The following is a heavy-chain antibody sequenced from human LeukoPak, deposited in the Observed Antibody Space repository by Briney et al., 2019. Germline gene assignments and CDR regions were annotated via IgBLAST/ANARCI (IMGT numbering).Heavy chain of an antibody. CDR1: GFTFSSYA. CDR2: ISGSGGST. D-gene: IGHD3-10*01. J-gene: IGHJ5*02. CDR3: AKDPRVYGSGSYYPSWFDP. V-gene: IGHV3-23*01. Sequence: TGGSLRLSCAASGFTFSSYAMSWVRQAPGKGLEWVSAISGSGGSTYYADSVKGRFTISRDNSKNTLYLQMNSLRAEDTAVYYCAKDPRVYGSGSYYPSWFDPWGQGTLVTVSS.